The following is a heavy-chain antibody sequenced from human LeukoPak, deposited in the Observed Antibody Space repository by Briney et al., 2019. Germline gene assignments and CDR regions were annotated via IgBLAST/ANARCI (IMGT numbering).Heavy chain of an antibody. CDR1: GFTLSTYA. CDR3: ARGHMVTTWKDFDY. D-gene: IGHD4-17*01. Sequence: ASVKVSCKASGFTLSTYAIHWVRQARGQGLEWMGWINVGNGNVKYSQKFQGRVTITRDTSASTVYMELSRLRPEDTAIYYCARGHMVTTWKDFDYWGQGTLVALSS. CDR2: INVGNGNV. J-gene: IGHJ4*02. V-gene: IGHV1-3*01.